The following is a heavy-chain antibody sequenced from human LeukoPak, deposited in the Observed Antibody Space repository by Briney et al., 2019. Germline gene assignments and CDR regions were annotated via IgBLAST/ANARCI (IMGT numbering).Heavy chain of an antibody. V-gene: IGHV1-2*02. J-gene: IGHJ4*02. Sequence: ASVKVSCKASGYTFTGYYMHWVRQAPGQGLEWMGWINPNSGGTNYAQKFQGRVTMTRDTSISTAYMELSRLRSDDTAVYYCGRDGGGRYFDWLLSGYSYFDYWGQGTLVTVSS. CDR2: INPNSGGT. D-gene: IGHD3-9*01. CDR3: GRDGGGRYFDWLLSGYSYFDY. CDR1: GYTFTGYY.